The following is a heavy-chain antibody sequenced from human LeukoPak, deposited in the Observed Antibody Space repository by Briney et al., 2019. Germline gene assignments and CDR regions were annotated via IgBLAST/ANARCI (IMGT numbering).Heavy chain of an antibody. V-gene: IGHV4-59*01. D-gene: IGHD6-19*01. J-gene: IGHJ6*02. CDR2: IYYSGST. CDR1: GGSISSYY. Sequence: SETLSLTCTVSGGSISSYYWSWIRQPPGKGLEWIGYIYYSGSTNYSPSLKSRVTISVDTSKNQFSLKLSSVTAADTAVYYCARARYVAGETKDYYYGMDVWGQGTTVTVSS. CDR3: ARARYVAGETKDYYYGMDV.